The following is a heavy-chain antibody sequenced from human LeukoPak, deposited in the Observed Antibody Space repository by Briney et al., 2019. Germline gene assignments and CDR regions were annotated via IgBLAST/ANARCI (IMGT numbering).Heavy chain of an antibody. V-gene: IGHV3-21*01. J-gene: IGHJ3*02. Sequence: PGGSLRLSCAASGFTCSSYSMNWVRQAPGKGLEWVSSISSSSSSYIYYADSVKGRFTISRDNAKNSLYLQMNSLRAEDTAVYYCARDHDYGDYVDAFDIWGQGTMVTVSS. D-gene: IGHD4-17*01. CDR2: ISSSSSSYI. CDR3: ARDHDYGDYVDAFDI. CDR1: GFTCSSYS.